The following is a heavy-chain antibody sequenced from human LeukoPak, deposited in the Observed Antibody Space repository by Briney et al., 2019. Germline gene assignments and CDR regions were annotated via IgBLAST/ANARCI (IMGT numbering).Heavy chain of an antibody. D-gene: IGHD3-10*01. CDR2: IYSSGTT. J-gene: IGHJ4*02. CDR3: ARSGSHLWFGELSLSY. V-gene: IGHV4-59*01. CDR1: GGSIRSYY. Sequence: PSETLSLTCTVSGGSIRSYYWSWVRQPPGKGLEWIGYIYSSGTTNYNPSLKSRVTISIDTSKNQFSLKLSSVTAADTTVYCARSGSHLWFGELSLSYWGQGTLVTVSS.